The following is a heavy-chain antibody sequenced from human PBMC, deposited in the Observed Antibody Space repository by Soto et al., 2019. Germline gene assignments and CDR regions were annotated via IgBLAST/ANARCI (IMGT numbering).Heavy chain of an antibody. D-gene: IGHD6-13*01. CDR2: IDWDDDK. Sequence: SGPTLVNPTQTLTLTCTFSGFSLSTSGMCVSWIRQPPGKALEWLALIDWDDDKYYSTSLKTRLTISKDTSKNQVVLTMTNMDPVDTATYYCARTLIAAGLVSYFDYWGQGTLVTVSS. J-gene: IGHJ4*02. CDR3: ARTLIAAGLVSYFDY. V-gene: IGHV2-70*01. CDR1: GFSLSTSGMC.